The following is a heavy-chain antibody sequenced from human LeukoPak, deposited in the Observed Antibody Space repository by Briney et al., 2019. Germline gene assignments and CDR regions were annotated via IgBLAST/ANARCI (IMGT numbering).Heavy chain of an antibody. Sequence: SETLSLTCTVSGGSISSNYWSWIRQPAGKGLEWIGRIYTSGSTNYNPSLKSRVTMSVDTSKNQFSLKLSSVTAADTAVYYCARYPFYGDYAWFDPWGQGTLVTVSS. D-gene: IGHD4-17*01. J-gene: IGHJ5*02. CDR1: GGSISSNY. V-gene: IGHV4-4*07. CDR2: IYTSGST. CDR3: ARYPFYGDYAWFDP.